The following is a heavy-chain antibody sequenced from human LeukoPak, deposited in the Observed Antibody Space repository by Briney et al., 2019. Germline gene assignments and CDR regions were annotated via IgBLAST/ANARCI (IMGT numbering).Heavy chain of an antibody. CDR2: ISSSSSTT. CDR3: AELGITMIGGV. D-gene: IGHD3-10*02. Sequence: GGSLRLSCAASGFSFSDYNMNWVRQAPGRVREWVAYISSSSSTTHYADSVTGRFSISRDNAKSSLYLQMNSLRVEDTAVYYCAELGITMIGGVWGKGTTVTISS. V-gene: IGHV3-48*01. CDR1: GFSFSDYN. J-gene: IGHJ6*04.